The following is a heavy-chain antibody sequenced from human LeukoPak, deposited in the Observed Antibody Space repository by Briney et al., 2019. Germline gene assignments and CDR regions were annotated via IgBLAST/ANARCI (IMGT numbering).Heavy chain of an antibody. V-gene: IGHV1-18*01. CDR2: ISVYNGNT. CDR3: ARVSCKGGYYYGSGSSPPCPYYFDY. Sequence: GASVKVSCKASGYTFTSYGISWVRQAPGQGLEWMGWISVYNGNTNYAQKLQGRVTMTTDTSTNTAYMELRRLRSDDTAVYYCARVSCKGGYYYGSGSSPPCPYYFDYWGQGTLVTVSS. J-gene: IGHJ4*02. D-gene: IGHD3-10*01. CDR1: GYTFTSYG.